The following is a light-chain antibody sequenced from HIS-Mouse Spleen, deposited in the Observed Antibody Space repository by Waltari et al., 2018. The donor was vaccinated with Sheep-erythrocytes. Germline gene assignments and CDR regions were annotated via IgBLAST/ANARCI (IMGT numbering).Light chain of an antibody. Sequence: QSALTQPAYVSGSPGQSITISCTGTRSNVGSYNLVSWYQQHPGKAPKLMIYEGSKRPSGVSNRFSGSKSGNTASLTISGLQAEDEADYYCCSYAGSSTPWVFGGGTKLTVL. V-gene: IGLV2-23*01. CDR2: EGS. CDR1: RSNVGSYNL. J-gene: IGLJ3*02. CDR3: CSYAGSSTPWV.